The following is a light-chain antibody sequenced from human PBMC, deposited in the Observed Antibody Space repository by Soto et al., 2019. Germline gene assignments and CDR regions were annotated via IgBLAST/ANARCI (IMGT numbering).Light chain of an antibody. CDR1: QSVSSK. Sequence: EIVLMQSPATVSLSPGERATLSCRASQSVSSKLAWYQQKLGQAPRLLIYDTSTRATGIPARFSGSGSGTEFTLTISSLQSEDFAVYYCQQYNNWPRATFGGGTKVDIK. CDR3: QQYNNWPRAT. CDR2: DTS. V-gene: IGKV3-15*01. J-gene: IGKJ4*01.